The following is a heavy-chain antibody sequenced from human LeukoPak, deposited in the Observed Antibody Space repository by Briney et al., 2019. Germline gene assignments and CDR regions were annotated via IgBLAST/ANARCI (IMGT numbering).Heavy chain of an antibody. V-gene: IGHV1-8*01. CDR2: MNPNSGNT. J-gene: IGHJ4*02. CDR1: GYTFTSYD. D-gene: IGHD4-11*01. Sequence: GGSVKVSCKASGYTFTSYDINGGRQATGQGLEWMGWMNPNSGNTGYAQKFQGRVTMTRNTYISTAYMELSSLRSEDTAVYSCASSPSNHLQYLHYWGQGTLVTVSS. CDR3: ASSPSNHLQYLHY.